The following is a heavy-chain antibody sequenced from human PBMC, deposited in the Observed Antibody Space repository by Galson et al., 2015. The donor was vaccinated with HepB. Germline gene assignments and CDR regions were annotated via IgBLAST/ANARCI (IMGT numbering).Heavy chain of an antibody. V-gene: IGHV1-24*01. CDR3: ATVFGRHGSGSQFLYRAYYYYYGMDV. CDR1: GYTLTELS. D-gene: IGHD3-10*01. J-gene: IGHJ6*02. CDR2: FDPEDGET. Sequence: SVKVSCKVSGYTLTELSMHWVRQAPGKGLEWMGGFDPEDGETIYAQKFQGRVTMTEDTSTDTAYMELSSLRSEDTAVYYCATVFGRHGSGSQFLYRAYYYYYGMDVWGQGTTVTVSS.